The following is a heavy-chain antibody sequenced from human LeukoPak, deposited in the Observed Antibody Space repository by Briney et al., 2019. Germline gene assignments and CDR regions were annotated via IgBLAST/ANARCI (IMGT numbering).Heavy chain of an antibody. Sequence: PGGSLRLSCAASGFTFSSYSMNWVRQAPGKGLEWVSSISSSSSYIYYADAVKGRFTISRDNAKNSLYLQMNSLRAEDTAVYYCARDRVIAAAAPFDTWGQETLVTVSS. CDR3: ARDRVIAAAAPFDT. CDR1: GFTFSSYS. V-gene: IGHV3-21*01. J-gene: IGHJ5*02. CDR2: ISSSSSYI. D-gene: IGHD6-13*01.